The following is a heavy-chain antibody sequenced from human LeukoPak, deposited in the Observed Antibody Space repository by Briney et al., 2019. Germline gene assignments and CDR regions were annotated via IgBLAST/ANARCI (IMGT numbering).Heavy chain of an antibody. J-gene: IGHJ3*02. CDR3: ATMIVVIGDDAFDI. V-gene: IGHV3-7*01. CDR1: GFTFSSYW. CDR2: IKHDGSER. D-gene: IGHD3-22*01. Sequence: PGGSLRLSCAASGFTFSSYWMRWVRQAPGKGLEWVADIKHDGSERTYVDSVKGRFTISRDDAKNSLYLQMNSLRAEDTAVYYCATMIVVIGDDAFDIWGHGTMVTVSS.